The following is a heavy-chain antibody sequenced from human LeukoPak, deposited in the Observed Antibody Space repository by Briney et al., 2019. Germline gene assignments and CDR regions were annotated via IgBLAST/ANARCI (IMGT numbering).Heavy chain of an antibody. V-gene: IGHV4-30-4*02. CDR1: GGSISSGDYY. CDR2: IYYSGST. Sequence: SETLSLTCTVSGGSISSGDYYWSWIRQPPGKGLEWIGYIYYSGSTYYNPSLKSRVTISVDTSKNQFSLKLSSVTAADTAVYYCARGRQWELFGIFDYWGQGTLVTVSS. J-gene: IGHJ4*02. D-gene: IGHD1-26*01. CDR3: ARGRQWELFGIFDY.